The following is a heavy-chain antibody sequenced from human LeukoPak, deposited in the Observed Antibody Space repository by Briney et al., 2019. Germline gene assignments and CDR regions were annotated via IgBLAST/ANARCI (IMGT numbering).Heavy chain of an antibody. J-gene: IGHJ6*01. Sequence: PGGSLRLSCAASGFTFSSYSMNWVRQAPGKGLEWIGEIYHSGSTNYNPSLKSRVTISVDKSKNQISLKVTSVTAADTAVYYCARGLSLNPGYYFYGMDVWGQGTTVTVSS. CDR2: IYHSGST. CDR3: ARGLSLNPGYYFYGMDV. V-gene: IGHV4-4*02. CDR1: GFTFSSYSM.